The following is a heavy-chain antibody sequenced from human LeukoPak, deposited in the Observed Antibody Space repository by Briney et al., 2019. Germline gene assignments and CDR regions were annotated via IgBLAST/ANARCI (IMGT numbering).Heavy chain of an antibody. CDR3: ARPSGSYSIGPFDY. CDR1: GYSISSGYY. Sequence: PSETLSLTCTVSGYSISSGYYWGWIRQPPGKGLEWIGSIYHSGTTYYNPSLKSRVTISVDTSKNQFSLRLSSVTAADTALYYCARPSGSYSIGPFDYWGQGTLVTVSS. CDR2: IYHSGTT. J-gene: IGHJ4*02. V-gene: IGHV4-38-2*02. D-gene: IGHD1-26*01.